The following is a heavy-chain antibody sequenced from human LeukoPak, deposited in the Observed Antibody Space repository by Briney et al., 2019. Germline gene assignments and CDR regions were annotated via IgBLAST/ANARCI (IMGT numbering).Heavy chain of an antibody. J-gene: IGHJ6*03. D-gene: IGHD2-8*01. Sequence: GASVKVSCKASGYTFTGYYMHWVRQAPGQGLEWMGWINPNSGGTNYAQKFQGRVTMTRDTSISTAYMELSRLRSDDTAVYYCARDSIVRGNIGNDMDVWGKGTTVTVSS. CDR3: ARDSIVRGNIGNDMDV. V-gene: IGHV1-2*02. CDR2: INPNSGGT. CDR1: GYTFTGYY.